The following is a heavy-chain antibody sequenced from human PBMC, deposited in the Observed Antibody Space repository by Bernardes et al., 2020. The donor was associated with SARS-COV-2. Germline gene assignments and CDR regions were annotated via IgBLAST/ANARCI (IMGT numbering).Heavy chain of an antibody. D-gene: IGHD2-8*02. J-gene: IGHJ6*02. Sequence: ASVKVSCKVSGYTLTEISVHWVRQVPGKGLEWMGGFDPEDGETINTQKFQGRVIMTEDRSTDTAHMELSSLRSEDTAVYYCATVEAFCTGGVCYTSRSNAMDVWGQGTTVTVSS. CDR2: FDPEDGET. V-gene: IGHV1-24*01. CDR3: ATVEAFCTGGVCYTSRSNAMDV. CDR1: GYTLTEIS.